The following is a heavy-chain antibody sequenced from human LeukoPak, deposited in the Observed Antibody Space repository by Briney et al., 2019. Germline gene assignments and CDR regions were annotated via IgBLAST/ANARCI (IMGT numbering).Heavy chain of an antibody. Sequence: GGSLRLSCAASGFTFSDYYMNWIRQAPGKGPEWVSYISSSGSTIYYADSVKGRFTISRDNAKNSLYLQMNSLRAEDTAVYYCARDGTVVSLYYYYYYMDVRGKGTTVTVSS. CDR2: ISSSGSTI. D-gene: IGHD4-23*01. CDR3: ARDGTVVSLYYYYYYMDV. V-gene: IGHV3-11*04. CDR1: GFTFSDYY. J-gene: IGHJ6*03.